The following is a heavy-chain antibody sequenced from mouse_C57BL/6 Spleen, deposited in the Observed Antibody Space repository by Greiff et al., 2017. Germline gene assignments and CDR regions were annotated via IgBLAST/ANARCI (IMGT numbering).Heavy chain of an antibody. V-gene: IGHV1-80*01. CDR3: ARYYGSSYYFDY. J-gene: IGHJ2*01. Sequence: QVQLKESGAELVKPGASVKISCKASGYAFSSYWMNWVKQRPGKGLEWIGQIYPGDGDTNYNGKFTGKATLTADKSSSTAYMRLSSLTSEDSAVYFCARYYGSSYYFDYWGQGTTLTVSS. CDR1: GYAFSSYW. CDR2: IYPGDGDT. D-gene: IGHD1-1*01.